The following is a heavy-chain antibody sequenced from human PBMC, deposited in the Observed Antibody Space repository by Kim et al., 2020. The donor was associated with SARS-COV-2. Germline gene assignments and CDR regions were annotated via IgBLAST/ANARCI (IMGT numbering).Heavy chain of an antibody. CDR3: AREGSSGYADY. V-gene: IGHV4-4*02. CDR1: GGSISSSNW. CDR2: IYHSGST. Sequence: SETLSLTCAVSGGSISSSNWWSWVRQPPGKGPEWIGEIYHSGSTNYNPSLKSRVTISVDKSKNQFSLKLTSVTAADTAVYYCAREGSSGYADYWGQGTLVTVSS. J-gene: IGHJ4*02. D-gene: IGHD5-12*01.